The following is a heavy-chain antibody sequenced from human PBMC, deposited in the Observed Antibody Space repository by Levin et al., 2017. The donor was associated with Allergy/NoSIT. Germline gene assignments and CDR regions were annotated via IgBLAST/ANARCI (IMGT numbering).Heavy chain of an antibody. CDR1: GFTFSSYA. D-gene: IGHD6-13*01. V-gene: IGHV3-30-3*01. J-gene: IGHJ4*02. CDR3: AREGEGGSSSWIDY. Sequence: GGSLRLSCAASGFTFSSYAMHWVRQAPGKGLEWVAVISYDGSNKYYADSVKGRFTISRDNSKNTLYLQMNSLRAEDTAVYYCAREGEGGSSSWIDYWGQGTLVTVSS. CDR2: ISYDGSNK.